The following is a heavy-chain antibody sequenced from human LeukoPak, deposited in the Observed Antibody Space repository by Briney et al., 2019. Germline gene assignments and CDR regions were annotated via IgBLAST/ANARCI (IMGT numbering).Heavy chain of an antibody. CDR3: ARGLSVYCGGDCLFAGDAFDS. Sequence: GGSLRLSCAASGFTFSSYAMSWVRQAPGKGLEWVSAISGGGGSTYYADSVKGRFTISRDNAKNSLYLQMNSLRAEDTAVYYCARGLSVYCGGDCLFAGDAFDSRRQGTMLSVSS. V-gene: IGHV3-23*01. J-gene: IGHJ3*02. D-gene: IGHD2-21*02. CDR1: GFTFSSYA. CDR2: ISGGGGST.